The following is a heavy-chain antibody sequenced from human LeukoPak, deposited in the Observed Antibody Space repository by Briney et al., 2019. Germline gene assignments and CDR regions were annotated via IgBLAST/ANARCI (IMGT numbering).Heavy chain of an antibody. CDR2: IYSSGST. D-gene: IGHD4-17*01. CDR3: ARDWTGGDYGLDY. CDR1: GGSISSNY. Sequence: SETLSLTCTVSGGSISSNYWSWIRQPAGKGLEWIGRIYSSGSTNYNAALKSRVTMSVDSSRNQFSLKLNSVTAADTAVYYCARDWTGGDYGLDYWGQGTLVTVSS. J-gene: IGHJ4*02. V-gene: IGHV4-4*07.